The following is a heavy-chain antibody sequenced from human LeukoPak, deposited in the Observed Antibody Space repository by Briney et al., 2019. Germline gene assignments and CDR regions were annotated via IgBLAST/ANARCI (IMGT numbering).Heavy chain of an antibody. J-gene: IGHJ5*02. V-gene: IGHV1-18*01. D-gene: IGHD3-16*01. CDR3: ARDQYYDSKGWFDP. Sequence: ASVKLSCKASGYTFTSYGISWVRQAPGQGLEWMGWISAYNGNTKYAQKLQGRVTMTTDTSTSTAYMELRSLRSDDTAVYYCARDQYYDSKGWFDPWGQGTLVTVSS. CDR1: GYTFTSYG. CDR2: ISAYNGNT.